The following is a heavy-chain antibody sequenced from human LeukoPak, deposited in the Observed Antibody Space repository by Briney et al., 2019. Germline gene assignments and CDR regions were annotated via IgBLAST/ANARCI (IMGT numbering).Heavy chain of an antibody. CDR1: GFTFSSYA. D-gene: IGHD6-13*01. CDR3: AKGSSSWDF. V-gene: IGHV3-23*01. J-gene: IGHJ4*02. CDR2: ITVSGSGT. Sequence: GGSLRLSCTASGFTFSSYAMSWVRQAPGKGLEWVSLITVSGSGTYYADSVKGRFTISRDNSKNTLYLHMNSLRAEDTAVYYCAKGSSSWDFWGQGTPVTVSS.